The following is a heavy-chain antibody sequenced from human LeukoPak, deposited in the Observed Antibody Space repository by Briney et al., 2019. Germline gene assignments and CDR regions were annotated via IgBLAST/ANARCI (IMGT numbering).Heavy chain of an antibody. CDR2: ISAGSGNT. J-gene: IGHJ5*02. D-gene: IGHD1-14*01. CDR3: ATGTGLSP. Sequence: GGSLRLSCAASGFTFSTYAMSWVRQAPGKGLEWVSTISAGSGNTYYAASVKGRFTISRDNSKNTLYLQMNSLIAEDTAVYYCATGTGLSPWGQGTLVTVSS. V-gene: IGHV3-23*01. CDR1: GFTFSTYA.